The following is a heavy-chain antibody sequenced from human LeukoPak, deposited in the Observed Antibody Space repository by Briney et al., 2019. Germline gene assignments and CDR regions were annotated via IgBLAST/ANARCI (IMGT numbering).Heavy chain of an antibody. CDR1: GFTFSSYG. J-gene: IGHJ4*02. Sequence: GGSLRLSCAASGFTFSSYGMHWVRQAPGKGLEWVSAIWSDGSNKYYADSVKGRFTISRDNAKNSLYLQMNSLRAEDTAVYYCVRRAGRRVFTVVTILYYFDYWGQGTLVTVSS. D-gene: IGHD3-3*01. V-gene: IGHV3-33*01. CDR2: IWSDGSNK. CDR3: VRRAGRRVFTVVTILYYFDY.